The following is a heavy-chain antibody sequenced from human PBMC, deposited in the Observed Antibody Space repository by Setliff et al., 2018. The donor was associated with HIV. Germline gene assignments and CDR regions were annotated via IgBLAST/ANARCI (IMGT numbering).Heavy chain of an antibody. D-gene: IGHD6-6*01. CDR2: VHYSGNT. Sequence: PSETLSLTCTLFGGSISTVTYYWAWIRQPPGKGLEWIGNVHYSGNTYYTSSLQSRVIISADTSKSQFYLRLSSVTAADTGVYYCARVRGYSSSSRDVYYHDMEVWGKGTTVTVSS. CDR1: GGSISTVTYY. V-gene: IGHV4-39*02. J-gene: IGHJ6*03. CDR3: ARVRGYSSSSRDVYYHDMEV.